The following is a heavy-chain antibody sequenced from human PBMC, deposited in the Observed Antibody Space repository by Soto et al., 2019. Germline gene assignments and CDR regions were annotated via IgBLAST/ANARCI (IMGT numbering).Heavy chain of an antibody. CDR3: ARTKEGYSYGYDYYYYYMDV. CDR2: IGTAGDT. Sequence: GGSLRLSCAASGFTFSSYSMNWVRQATGKGLEWVSAIGTAGDTYYPGSVKGRFTISRENAKNSLYLQMNSLRAGDTAVYYCARTKEGYSYGYDYYYYYMDVWGKGTTVTVSS. D-gene: IGHD5-18*01. CDR1: GFTFSSYS. J-gene: IGHJ6*03. V-gene: IGHV3-13*01.